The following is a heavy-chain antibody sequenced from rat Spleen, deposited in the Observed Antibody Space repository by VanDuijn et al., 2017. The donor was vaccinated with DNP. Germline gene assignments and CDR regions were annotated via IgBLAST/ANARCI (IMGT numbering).Heavy chain of an antibody. CDR1: GFTFNTYW. CDR3: ARGSTSIYWYFDF. CDR2: ITTSGDIS. V-gene: IGHV5-31*01. J-gene: IGHJ1*01. D-gene: IGHD3-1*01. Sequence: EVQLVESGGGLVQPGRSLKLSCAASGFTFNTYWMTWIRQVPGQGLEWVSSITTSGDISYYPDSVRGRFTISRDNAKSTLYLQMNSLKSEDTATYYCARGSTSIYWYFDFWGPGTMVAVSS.